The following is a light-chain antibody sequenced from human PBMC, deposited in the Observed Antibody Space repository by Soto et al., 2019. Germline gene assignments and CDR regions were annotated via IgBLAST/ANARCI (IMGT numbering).Light chain of an antibody. Sequence: DVVVTQSPDSLPVTLGQPASISCRSSQSLVHSDGNTYLNWFQQRPGQSPRRLIYKVSNRDSGVRDRFSGSGAGSVFTLKMSRVEAEDVGVYYCMQGTHWPRSVGGGTKVETK. V-gene: IGKV2-30*02. CDR2: KVS. CDR3: MQGTHWPRS. CDR1: QSLVHSDGNTY. J-gene: IGKJ4*01.